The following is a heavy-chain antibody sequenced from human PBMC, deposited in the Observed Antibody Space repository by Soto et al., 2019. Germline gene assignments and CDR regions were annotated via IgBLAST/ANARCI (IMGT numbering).Heavy chain of an antibody. Sequence: QVQLVQSGAEVRKPGDSVRISCTTSGYTFTTYYIHWVRLAPGQGLEWMGVINPRGGARNYAQKFQGKVTMTAHTSPWTVYMEVGRLRFYDTALFFCAGGYVVALPANTRYYFDPWGQGTLVTVSS. CDR2: INPRGGAR. J-gene: IGHJ5*02. V-gene: IGHV1-46*01. D-gene: IGHD3-9*01. CDR3: AGGYVVALPANTRYYFDP. CDR1: GYTFTTYY.